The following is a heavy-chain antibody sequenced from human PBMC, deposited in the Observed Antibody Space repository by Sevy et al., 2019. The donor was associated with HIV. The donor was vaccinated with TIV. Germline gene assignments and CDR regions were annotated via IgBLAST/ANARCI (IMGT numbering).Heavy chain of an antibody. D-gene: IGHD3-16*02. Sequence: GGSLRLSCAASGFTFSSYAMSWVRQAPGKGLEWVSAISGSGGSTYYADSVKGRFSISRDNSKNTLYLQMNSLRAEDTAVYYCAKDPIYDYVWGSYRYANDAFDIWGQGTMVTVSS. V-gene: IGHV3-23*01. CDR1: GFTFSSYA. CDR2: ISGSGGST. J-gene: IGHJ3*02. CDR3: AKDPIYDYVWGSYRYANDAFDI.